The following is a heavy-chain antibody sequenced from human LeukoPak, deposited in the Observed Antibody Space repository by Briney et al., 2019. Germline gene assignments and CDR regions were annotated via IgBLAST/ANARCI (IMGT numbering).Heavy chain of an antibody. CDR2: ISAYNGDT. Sequence: GASVKVSCKASGYTFTRHGISWVRQAPGQGLEWMGWISAYNGDTKYAQNFQGRVTITTDTSTTTAYMELRSLRSDDTAVYYCARDPSNTSGNYPYVDYWGQGTLVTVSS. V-gene: IGHV1-18*01. D-gene: IGHD3-22*01. CDR3: ARDPSNTSGNYPYVDY. J-gene: IGHJ4*02. CDR1: GYTFTRHG.